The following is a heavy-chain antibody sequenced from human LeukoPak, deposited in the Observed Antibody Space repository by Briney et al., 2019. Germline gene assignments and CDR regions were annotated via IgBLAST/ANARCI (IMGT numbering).Heavy chain of an antibody. CDR3: AKEPREYCSSSSCPNWLDP. V-gene: IGHV3-23*01. J-gene: IGHJ5*02. Sequence: GRSLRLSCAAAGFTFSSYAMSWVRQAPGKGLGWVSAVIAIGGTTYYADSVKGRFTISRDTSKNTLHLKMNSLRAEDTAVYHCAKEPREYCSSSSCPNWLDPWGQGTLVTVSS. CDR2: VIAIGGTT. D-gene: IGHD2-2*01. CDR1: GFTFSSYA.